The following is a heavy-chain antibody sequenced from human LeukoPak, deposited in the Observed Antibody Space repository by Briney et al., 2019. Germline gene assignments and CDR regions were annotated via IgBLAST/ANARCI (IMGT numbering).Heavy chain of an antibody. D-gene: IGHD5-24*01. Sequence: AVKVSCKASGGTFSSYAISWVRQAPGQGREWMGGIIPIFGTANYAQNFQGRVTITADKSTSTAYMELSSLRSEDTAVYYCARGRLMRWLQNRYCYMDVWGKGTTVTVSS. J-gene: IGHJ6*03. V-gene: IGHV1-69*06. CDR3: ARGRLMRWLQNRYCYMDV. CDR1: GGTFSSYA. CDR2: IIPIFGTA.